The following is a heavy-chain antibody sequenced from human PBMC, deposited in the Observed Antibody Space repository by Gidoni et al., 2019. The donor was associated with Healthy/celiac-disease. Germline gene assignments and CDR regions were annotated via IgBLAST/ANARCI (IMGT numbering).Heavy chain of an antibody. CDR1: GFTFSSYS. D-gene: IGHD3-9*01. Sequence: EVQLVESGGGLVKPGGSLRLSCAASGFTFSSYSMNWVRQAPGKGLEWVSSISSSSSYIYYADSVKGRFTISRDNAKNTLYLQMNSLRAEDTAVYYCARDKEPKAYDILTGYPNWCDPWGQGTLVTVSS. CDR2: ISSSSSYI. CDR3: ARDKEPKAYDILTGYPNWCDP. J-gene: IGHJ5*02. V-gene: IGHV3-21*01.